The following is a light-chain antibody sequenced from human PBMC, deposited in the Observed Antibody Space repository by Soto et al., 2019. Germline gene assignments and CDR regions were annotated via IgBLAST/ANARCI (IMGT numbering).Light chain of an antibody. CDR3: QQYNSWPLT. V-gene: IGKV3D-15*01. Sequence: EIVMTQSPATLSVSPGERATLSCRASQSVGSDLAWYQQKPGQTPRLVIYDIFTMATGVPTRISGSVSGTEFTLTIISLHSEDFAVYYCQQYNSWPLTFGGGTKVEIK. CDR2: DIF. CDR1: QSVGSD. J-gene: IGKJ4*01.